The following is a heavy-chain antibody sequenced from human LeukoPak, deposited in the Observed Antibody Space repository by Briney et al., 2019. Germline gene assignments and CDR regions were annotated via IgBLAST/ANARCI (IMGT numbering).Heavy chain of an antibody. J-gene: IGHJ4*02. CDR3: ATVTRSMVTGYYPFDY. CDR2: FDPEDGET. D-gene: IGHD3-9*01. V-gene: IGHV1-24*01. CDR1: GYTLTELS. Sequence: GASVKVSCTVSGYTLTELSMHWVRQAPGKGLEWMGGFDPEDGETIYAQKFQGRVTMTEDTSTDTAYMELSSLRSEDTAVYYCATVTRSMVTGYYPFDYWGQGTLVTVSS.